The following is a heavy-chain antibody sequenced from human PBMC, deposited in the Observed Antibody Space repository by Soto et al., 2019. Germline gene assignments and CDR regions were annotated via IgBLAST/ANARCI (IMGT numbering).Heavy chain of an antibody. V-gene: IGHV4-61*08. CDR1: GGSISSGGYY. J-gene: IGHJ3*02. D-gene: IGHD3-22*01. Sequence: SETLSLTCTVSGGSISSGGYYWSWIRQHPGKGLEWIGYIYYSGSTNYNPSLKSRVTISVDTSKNQFSLKLSSVTAADTAVYYCAGSEYYYDSSGYYSLAFDIWGQGTMVTVSS. CDR2: IYYSGST. CDR3: AGSEYYYDSSGYYSLAFDI.